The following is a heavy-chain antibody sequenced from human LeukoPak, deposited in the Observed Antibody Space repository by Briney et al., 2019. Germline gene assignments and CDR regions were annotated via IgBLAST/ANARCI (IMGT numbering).Heavy chain of an antibody. V-gene: IGHV3-23*01. J-gene: IGHJ4*02. CDR2: ISDSGGTT. Sequence: PGGSLRLSCAVSGFTFSSFAMSWVRKAPGKGLEWVSVISDSGGTTFYADSVKGRFTISRDNSKNTLYLQMSSLRAEDTAVYYCAKEASGYGYYFDYWGQGTLVTVSS. D-gene: IGHD3-10*01. CDR1: GFTFSSFA. CDR3: AKEASGYGYYFDY.